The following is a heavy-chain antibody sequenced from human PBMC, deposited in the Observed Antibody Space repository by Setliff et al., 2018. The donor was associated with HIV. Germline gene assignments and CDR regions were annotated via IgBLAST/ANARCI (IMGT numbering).Heavy chain of an antibody. CDR3: AREIYGGNSRPFDY. V-gene: IGHV4-59*01. CDR1: GGSFSGYS. Sequence: SETLSLTCAVYGGSFSGYSWIWIRQPPGKGLEWIGYIYYSGSTNYNPSLKSRVTISVDTSKNQFSLRLSSVTAADTAVYYCAREIYGGNSRPFDYWGQGTLVTVSS. J-gene: IGHJ4*02. D-gene: IGHD4-17*01. CDR2: IYYSGST.